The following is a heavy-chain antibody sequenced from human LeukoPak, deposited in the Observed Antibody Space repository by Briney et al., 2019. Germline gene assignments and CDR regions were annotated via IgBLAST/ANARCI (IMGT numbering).Heavy chain of an antibody. CDR3: HLVPAAKATWFDP. Sequence: ASVTVSFKASGYIFTTYPIHWVRQAPGQGLEWMGGIIPIFGTANYAQKFQGRVTITADESTSTAYMELSSLRSEDTAVYYCHLVPAAKATWFDPWGQGTLVTVSS. D-gene: IGHD2-2*01. J-gene: IGHJ5*02. CDR1: GYIFTTYP. CDR2: IIPIFGTA. V-gene: IGHV1-69*13.